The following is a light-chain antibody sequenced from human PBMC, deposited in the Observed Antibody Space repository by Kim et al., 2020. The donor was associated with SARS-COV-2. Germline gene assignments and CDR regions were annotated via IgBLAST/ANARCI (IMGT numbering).Light chain of an antibody. J-gene: IGKJ4*01. Sequence: SPGERATTSCRASQSVSTYLAWYQQKPGQAPRLLIYDSSTRAPGIPARFVGSGSGTDFTLTITSLDPEDFAVYYCQQRSDWPPLTFGGGTKVDIK. V-gene: IGKV3-11*01. CDR2: DSS. CDR1: QSVSTY. CDR3: QQRSDWPPLT.